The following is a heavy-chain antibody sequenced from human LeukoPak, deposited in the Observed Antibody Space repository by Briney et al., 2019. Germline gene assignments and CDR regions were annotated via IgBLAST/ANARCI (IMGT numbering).Heavy chain of an antibody. V-gene: IGHV3-30*02. CDR2: IRYDGSNK. D-gene: IGHD3-3*01. CDR1: GFTFGSYG. J-gene: IGHJ5*02. CDR3: AREDYDFWSGYFRFRGATRFDP. Sequence: GGSLRLSCAASGFTFGSYGMHWVRQAPGKGLEWVAFIRYDGSNKYYADSVKGRFTISRDNAKNSLYLQMNSLRAEDTAVYYCAREDYDFWSGYFRFRGATRFDPWGQGTLVTVSS.